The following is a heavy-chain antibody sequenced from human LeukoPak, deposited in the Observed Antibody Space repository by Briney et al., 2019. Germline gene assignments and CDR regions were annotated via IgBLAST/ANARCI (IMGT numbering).Heavy chain of an antibody. CDR2: ISSSSSYI. V-gene: IGHV3-21*01. CDR1: GFTFSSYN. J-gene: IGHJ1*01. CDR3: ARDPPSFQH. Sequence: PGGSLRLSCAASGFTFSSYNMNWVRQAPGQGLVWVLSISSSSSYIYYADSVKGRFTISRDNAKTSLYLQMNSLRAEDTAVYYCARDPPSFQHWGQGTLVTVSS.